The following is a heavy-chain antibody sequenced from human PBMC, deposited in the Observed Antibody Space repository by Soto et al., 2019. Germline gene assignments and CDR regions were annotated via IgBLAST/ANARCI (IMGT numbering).Heavy chain of an antibody. CDR2: ISGSGGST. V-gene: IGHV3-23*01. CDR1: GFTFSSYA. D-gene: IGHD3-10*01. J-gene: IGHJ4*02. Sequence: EVQLLESGGGLIQPGGSLRLSCAASGFTFSSYAMSWVRQAPGKGLEWVSAISGSGGSTYYADSVKGRFTISRDNSKNPLYLQMNSLRAEDTAVYYCASPTQLLWCGELFWGQGTLVTVSS. CDR3: ASPTQLLWCGELF.